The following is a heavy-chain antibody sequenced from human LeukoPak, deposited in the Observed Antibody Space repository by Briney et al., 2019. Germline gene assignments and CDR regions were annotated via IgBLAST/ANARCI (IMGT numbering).Heavy chain of an antibody. J-gene: IGHJ5*02. Sequence: SGGSLRLSCAASGFTFTGYGFHWVRQAPGKGLEGGGVVWYDGTRKYYADSVKGRFTVARDNSENTVYLQISGLRAEDTAVYYCARDTDTTSHYGRFDPWGQGTQVTVSS. V-gene: IGHV3-33*01. CDR3: ARDTDTTSHYGRFDP. D-gene: IGHD4-17*01. CDR2: VWYDGTRK. CDR1: GFTFTGYG.